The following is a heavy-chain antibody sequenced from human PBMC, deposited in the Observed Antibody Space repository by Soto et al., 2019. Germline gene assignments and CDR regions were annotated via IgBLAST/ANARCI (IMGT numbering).Heavy chain of an antibody. CDR2: ISGSGGST. D-gene: IGHD6-19*01. V-gene: IGHV3-23*01. J-gene: IGHJ3*02. CDR1: GFTFSSYA. Sequence: RGSLRLSCAASGFTFSSYAMSWFRQAPGKGLEWVSAISGSGGSTYYADSVKGRFTISRDNSKNTLYLQMNSLRAEDTAVYYWALKGLVIKGAFDIWGKGTMVTVAS. CDR3: ALKGLVIKGAFDI.